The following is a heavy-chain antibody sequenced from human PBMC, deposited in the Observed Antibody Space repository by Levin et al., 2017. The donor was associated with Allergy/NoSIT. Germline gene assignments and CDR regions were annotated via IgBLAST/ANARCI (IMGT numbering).Heavy chain of an antibody. CDR3: AKDTPSGYSYYFDY. D-gene: IGHD5-18*01. CDR2: ISYDESNK. CDR1: GFTFRSYG. J-gene: IGHJ4*02. V-gene: IGHV3-30*18. Sequence: GESLKISCAASGFTFRSYGMNWVRQAPGKGLEWVAVISYDESNKYYADSVKGRFTISRDNSKNTVYLQMNSLRAEDTAVYYCAKDTPSGYSYYFDYWGQGTLVTVSS.